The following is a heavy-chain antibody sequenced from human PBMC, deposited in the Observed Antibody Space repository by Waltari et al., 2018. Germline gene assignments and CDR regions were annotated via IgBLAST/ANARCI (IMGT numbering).Heavy chain of an antibody. CDR3: ARQGGPNTGVEYFQH. Sequence: QLQLQESGPGLVKPSETLSPTCTVSGGSISSRTYYWGWIRQPPGKGLEWIGSIYYSGSTYYNPSLKSRVTISVDTSKNQFSLKLSSVTAADTAVYYCARQGGPNTGVEYFQHWGQGTLVTVSS. V-gene: IGHV4-39*01. J-gene: IGHJ1*01. D-gene: IGHD2-8*01. CDR2: IYYSGST. CDR1: GGSISSRTYY.